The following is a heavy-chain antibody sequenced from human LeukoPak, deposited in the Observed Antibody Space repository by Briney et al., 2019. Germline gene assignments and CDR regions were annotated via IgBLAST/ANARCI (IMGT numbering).Heavy chain of an antibody. J-gene: IGHJ4*02. Sequence: KPSETLSLTCAVYGGSFSGYYWSWIRQPPGKGLEWIGEINHSGGTNYNPSLKSRVTISVDTSKNQFSLKLSSVTAADTAVYYSARATLVYYDSSGYYQTWGQGTLVTVSS. CDR2: INHSGGT. V-gene: IGHV4-34*01. CDR3: ARATLVYYDSSGYYQT. CDR1: GGSFSGYY. D-gene: IGHD3-22*01.